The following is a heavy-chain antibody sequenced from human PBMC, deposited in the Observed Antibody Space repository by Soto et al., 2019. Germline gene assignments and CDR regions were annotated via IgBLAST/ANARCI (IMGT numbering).Heavy chain of an antibody. Sequence: PSQTLSLTCAISGDSVSSNSAAWNWIRQSPSRGLEWLGRTYYRSKWYNDYAVSVKSRITINSDTSKNQFSLQLNSVTPEDTAVYYCAREVSSWYLPYYCYGMDVWGQGTTVTVSS. V-gene: IGHV6-1*01. CDR1: GDSVSSNSAA. D-gene: IGHD6-13*01. CDR2: TYYRSKWYN. CDR3: AREVSSWYLPYYCYGMDV. J-gene: IGHJ6*02.